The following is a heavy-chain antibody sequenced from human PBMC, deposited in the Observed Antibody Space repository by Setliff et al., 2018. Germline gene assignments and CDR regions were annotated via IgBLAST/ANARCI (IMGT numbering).Heavy chain of an antibody. V-gene: IGHV4-61*02. CDR3: ARGRGLEWLPESWFDP. CDR2: IYTGGST. Sequence: KPSETLSLTCSVSGDSINSGTYYWSWFRQSAGKGLEWIGRIYTGGSTNYNPSLKSRVTISLDTSENHFSLTLTSVTAADTAIYYCARGRGLEWLPESWFDPWG. CDR1: GDSINSGTYY. J-gene: IGHJ5*02. D-gene: IGHD3-3*01.